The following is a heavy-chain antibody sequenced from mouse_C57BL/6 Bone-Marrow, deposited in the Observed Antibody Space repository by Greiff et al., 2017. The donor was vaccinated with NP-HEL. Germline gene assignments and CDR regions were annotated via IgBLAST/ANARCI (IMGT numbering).Heavy chain of an antibody. CDR2: IRLKSDNYAT. D-gene: IGHD2-2*01. V-gene: IGHV6-3*01. CDR3: TLVKGDY. Sequence: EVKVEESGGGLVQPGGSMKLSCVASGFTFSNYWMNWVRQSPETGLEWVAQIRLKSDNYATHYAESVTGRFTISRDDSKSSVYLQMNNLRAEDTGIYYCTLVKGDYWGQGTTLTVSS. CDR1: GFTFSNYW. J-gene: IGHJ2*01.